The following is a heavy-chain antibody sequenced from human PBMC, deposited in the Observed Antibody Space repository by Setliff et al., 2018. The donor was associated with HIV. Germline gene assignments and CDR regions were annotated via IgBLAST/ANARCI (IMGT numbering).Heavy chain of an antibody. V-gene: IGHV4-38-2*02. CDR2: IYHSGTT. CDR3: ARSKTFYDFWGGYYTHGAFKI. CDR1: GYSIRRGNY. J-gene: IGHJ3*02. D-gene: IGHD3-3*01. Sequence: SETLSLTCTVSGYSIRRGNYWGWIRQPPGKGLEWIGSIYHSGTTYYNPSLKSRVTISVDTSKNQFSLKLSSVTAADTAVYYCARSKTFYDFWGGYYTHGAFKIWGLGTMVTVSS.